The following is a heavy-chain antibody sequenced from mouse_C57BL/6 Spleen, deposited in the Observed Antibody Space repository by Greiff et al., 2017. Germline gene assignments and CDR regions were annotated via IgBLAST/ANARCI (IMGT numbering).Heavy chain of an antibody. Sequence: VQLQQSGPGLVKPSQSLSLTCSVTGYSITSGYYWNWIRQFPGNKLEWMGYISYDGSNNYNPSLKNRISITRDTSTNQFFLKLNSVTTEDTATYYGARGTGKALFDYWGQGTTLTVSS. D-gene: IGHD4-1*01. CDR1: GYSITSGYY. CDR3: ARGTGKALFDY. J-gene: IGHJ2*01. CDR2: ISYDGSN. V-gene: IGHV3-6*01.